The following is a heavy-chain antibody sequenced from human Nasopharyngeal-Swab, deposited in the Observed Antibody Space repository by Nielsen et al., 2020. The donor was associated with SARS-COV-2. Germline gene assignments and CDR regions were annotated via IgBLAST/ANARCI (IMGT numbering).Heavy chain of an antibody. CDR1: GFTFSSYW. Sequence: GESLKISCTASGFTFSSYWMHWVRQAPGKGLVWVSRIHIDGSSTSYGDSVKGRFTISRDNSKNTLYLQMNSLRAEDTAVYYCARGNYYDSSGYSDAFDIWGQGTMVTVSS. J-gene: IGHJ3*02. CDR3: ARGNYYDSSGYSDAFDI. D-gene: IGHD3-22*01. V-gene: IGHV3-74*01. CDR2: IHIDGSST.